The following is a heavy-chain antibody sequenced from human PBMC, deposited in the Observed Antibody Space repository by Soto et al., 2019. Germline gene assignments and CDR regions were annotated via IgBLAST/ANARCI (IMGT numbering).Heavy chain of an antibody. Sequence: GGSLRLSCVASEFTFSSYNMNWVRQAPGKGLEWISYISGSGSNIYYADSVKGRFTISRDNAKKSLYLQMNSLRVEDTAVYFCARDQTDSGGYSDSWGQGTLVTVSS. D-gene: IGHD3-22*01. CDR1: EFTFSSYN. CDR3: ARDQTDSGGYSDS. J-gene: IGHJ4*02. V-gene: IGHV3-48*04. CDR2: ISGSGSNI.